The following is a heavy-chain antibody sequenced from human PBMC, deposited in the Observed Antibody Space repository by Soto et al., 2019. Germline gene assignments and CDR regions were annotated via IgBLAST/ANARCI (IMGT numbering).Heavy chain of an antibody. CDR2: IYYSGST. Sequence: QVQLQESGPGLVKPSQTLSLTCTVSGGSISSGDYHWSWIRQPPGRGLEWIGYIYYSGSTYYNPSLKSRVTISVDTSKNQFSLKLSSVTAADTAVYYCARQPYDYVWGSYRNYYYYGMDVWGQGTTVTVSS. D-gene: IGHD3-16*02. J-gene: IGHJ6*02. V-gene: IGHV4-30-4*01. CDR1: GGSISSGDYH. CDR3: ARQPYDYVWGSYRNYYYYGMDV.